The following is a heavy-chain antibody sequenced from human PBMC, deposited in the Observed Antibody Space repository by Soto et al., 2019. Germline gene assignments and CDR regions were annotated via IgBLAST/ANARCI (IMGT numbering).Heavy chain of an antibody. Sequence: GGSLRLSCAASGFTFSSYWMHWVRQAPGKGLVWVSRINSDGSSTSYADSVKGRFTISRDNAKNTLYLQMNSLRAEDTAVYYCARVHELSGYFDYWGQGTLVTVSS. V-gene: IGHV3-74*01. CDR3: ARVHELSGYFDY. CDR1: GFTFSSYW. J-gene: IGHJ4*02. D-gene: IGHD2-15*01. CDR2: INSDGSST.